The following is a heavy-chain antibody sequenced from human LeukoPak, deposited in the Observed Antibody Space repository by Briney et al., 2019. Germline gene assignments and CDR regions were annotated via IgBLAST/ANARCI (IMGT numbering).Heavy chain of an antibody. Sequence: GGSLRLSCAASGFTFSSHAMSWVRQAPGKGLEWVSAISGSGGSTYYADSVKGRFTISRDNSKNTLYLQMNSLRAEDTAVYYCAKDSLYNWNDGDYYYYMDVWGKGTTVTVSS. CDR1: GFTFSSHA. V-gene: IGHV3-23*01. CDR2: ISGSGGST. D-gene: IGHD1-1*01. CDR3: AKDSLYNWNDGDYYYYMDV. J-gene: IGHJ6*03.